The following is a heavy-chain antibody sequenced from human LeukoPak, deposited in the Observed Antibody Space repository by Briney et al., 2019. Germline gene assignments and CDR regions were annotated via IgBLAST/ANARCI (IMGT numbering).Heavy chain of an antibody. CDR1: AFSFPNYW. D-gene: IGHD6-13*01. J-gene: IGHJ4*02. CDR2: IYPSDSDT. Sequence: GESLKISCKGSAFSFPNYWIGWVRQMPGKGLEWMGIIYPSDSDTRYSPSFQGQVTISADKSISTAYLQWSSLKASDSAMYFYARRHSSSWHPDYWGQGTLVTVSS. V-gene: IGHV5-51*01. CDR3: ARRHSSSWHPDY.